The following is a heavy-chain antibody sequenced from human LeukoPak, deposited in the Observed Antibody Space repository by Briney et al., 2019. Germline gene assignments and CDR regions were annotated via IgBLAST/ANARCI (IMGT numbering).Heavy chain of an antibody. CDR1: GFTFSSYW. V-gene: IGHV3-7*03. J-gene: IGHJ4*02. CDR3: ARVQKQWLVPHYFDY. CDR2: IKQDGSEK. D-gene: IGHD6-19*01. Sequence: GGSLRLSCAVSGFTFSSYWMSWVRQAPGKGLEWVANIKQDGSEKYYVDSVKGRFTISRDNAKNSLYLQMNSLRAEDTAVYYCARVQKQWLVPHYFDYWGQGTLVTVSS.